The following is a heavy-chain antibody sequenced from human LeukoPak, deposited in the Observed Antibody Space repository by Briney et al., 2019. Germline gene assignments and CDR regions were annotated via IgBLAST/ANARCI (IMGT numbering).Heavy chain of an antibody. V-gene: IGHV4-34*01. J-gene: IGHJ6*02. CDR2: INHSGST. CDR3: ARGFEAEYYYYYGMDV. Sequence: PSETLSLTCAVYGGSFSGYYWSWIRQPPGEGPEWIGEINHSGSTNYNPSLKSRVTISVDTSKNQSSLKLSSVTAADTAVYYCARGFEAEYYYYYGMDVWGQGTTVTVSS. CDR1: GGSFSGYY.